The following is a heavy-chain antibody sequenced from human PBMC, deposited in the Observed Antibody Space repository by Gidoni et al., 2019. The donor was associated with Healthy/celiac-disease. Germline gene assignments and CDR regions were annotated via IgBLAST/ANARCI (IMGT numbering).Heavy chain of an antibody. CDR2: INHSGST. CDR3: ARGYPRVVPAARRGYGYYFDY. V-gene: IGHV4-34*01. Sequence: QVQLQQWGAGLLKPSETLSLTCAVYGGSFSGYYWSRIRKPPGKGLEWIGEINHSGSTNYNPSLKSRVTISVDTSKNQFSLKRSSVTAADTAVYYCARGYPRVVPAARRGYGYYFDYWGQGTLVTVSS. D-gene: IGHD2-2*01. J-gene: IGHJ4*02. CDR1: GGSFSGYY.